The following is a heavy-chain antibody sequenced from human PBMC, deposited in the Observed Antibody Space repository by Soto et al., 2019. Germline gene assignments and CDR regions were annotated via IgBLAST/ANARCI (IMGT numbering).Heavy chain of an antibody. D-gene: IGHD1-1*01. CDR3: ATWHEREHAFDV. CDR2: LYDVDGS. Sequence: VQLVESGGGLIQPGESLRLSCAAFGLTISGKRYVAWVRQAPGKGLEWVSALYDVDGSFYADSVTGRFTTSSDSSKTAVYLQMNDLRPDDTAVYYCATWHEREHAFDVWGQGTTVTISS. CDR1: GLTISGKRY. J-gene: IGHJ3*01. V-gene: IGHV3-53*01.